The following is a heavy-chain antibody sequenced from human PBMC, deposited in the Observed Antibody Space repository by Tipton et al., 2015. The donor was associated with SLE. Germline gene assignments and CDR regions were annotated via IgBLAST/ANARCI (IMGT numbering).Heavy chain of an antibody. CDR2: IYYSGST. Sequence: TLSLTCTVSGGSISSYYWSWIRQPPGKGLEWIGYIYYSGSTNYNPSLKSRVTISVDTSKNQFSLKLSSATAADTAVYYCARVYRNAFDIWGQGTMVTVSS. J-gene: IGHJ3*02. D-gene: IGHD2/OR15-2a*01. CDR1: GGSISSYY. V-gene: IGHV4-59*01. CDR3: ARVYRNAFDI.